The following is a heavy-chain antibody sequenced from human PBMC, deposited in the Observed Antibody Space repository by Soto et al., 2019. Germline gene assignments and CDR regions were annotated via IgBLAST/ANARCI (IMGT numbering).Heavy chain of an antibody. CDR1: GFSFRTYP. D-gene: IGHD6-19*01. Sequence: GGSLRLSCVYSGFSFRTYPMHLVRQAPGKGLEWVALISYDGSGEGYGESVRDRVTVSRDNSKNTLYLQLNSLRPEDTGVYYCATSSGYLNYFDYWGQGTLVTVS. CDR2: ISYDGSGE. CDR3: ATSSGYLNYFDY. J-gene: IGHJ4*02. V-gene: IGHV3-30-3*01.